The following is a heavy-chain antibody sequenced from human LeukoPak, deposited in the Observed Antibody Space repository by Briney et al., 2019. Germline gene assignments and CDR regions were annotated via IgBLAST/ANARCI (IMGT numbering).Heavy chain of an antibody. J-gene: IGHJ4*02. V-gene: IGHV3-21*01. Sequence: PGGSLRLSCAASGFTFSTYSMHWVPQAPGKGLEWVSSIRSGSTYINYADSVKGRFTISRDDAKNSLYLQMNSLRAEDTAVYYCARDGIFDYWGQGTLVTVSS. CDR1: GFTFSTYS. CDR2: IRSGSTYI. CDR3: ARDGIFDY.